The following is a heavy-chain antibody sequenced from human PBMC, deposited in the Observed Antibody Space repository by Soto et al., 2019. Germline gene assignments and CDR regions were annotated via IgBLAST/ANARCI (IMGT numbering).Heavy chain of an antibody. CDR1: GGSISSGGYS. CDR3: GRGVSYDSYSYYFLPSDLDF. J-gene: IGHJ4*02. CDR2: IYHSGST. D-gene: IGHD3-22*01. Sequence: SETLSLTCAVSGGSISSGGYSWSWIRQPPGKGLEWIGDIYHSGSTYYNPSLKSRGTISVDMSINMSKNRFSLKLISVSAADTAIYFCGRGVSYDSYSYYFLPSDLDFWGQGTLVPVSS. V-gene: IGHV4-30-2*01.